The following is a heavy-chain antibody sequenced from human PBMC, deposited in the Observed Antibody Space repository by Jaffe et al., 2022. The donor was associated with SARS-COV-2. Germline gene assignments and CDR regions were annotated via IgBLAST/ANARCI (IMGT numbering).Heavy chain of an antibody. CDR3: AADFGANGEYGMDV. D-gene: IGHD3-10*01. CDR2: ISSSSGTI. CDR1: GFTFSYYS. J-gene: IGHJ6*02. V-gene: IGHV3-48*02. Sequence: EVQLVESGGGLVQPGESLRLSCAASGFTFSYYSMNWVRQAPGKGLEWVSYISSSSGTIHYADSVKGRFTISRDNAGDSLHLQMNSLRDDDTAVYFCAADFGANGEYGMDVWGQGTTVTVSS.